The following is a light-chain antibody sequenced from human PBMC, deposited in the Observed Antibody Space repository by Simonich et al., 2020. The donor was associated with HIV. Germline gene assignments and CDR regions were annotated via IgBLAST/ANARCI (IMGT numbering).Light chain of an antibody. V-gene: IGKV1-12*01. CDR2: TAS. Sequence: DIQMTQSPSSVSASVGDRVTITCRASQGINSWLAWYQQRPGKAPKPLIYTASTLQSGVPSRFSGSGSGTDFTLTISSLQPEDSATYYCQQANSFPFTFGPGTKVEIK. J-gene: IGKJ3*01. CDR1: QGINSW. CDR3: QQANSFPFT.